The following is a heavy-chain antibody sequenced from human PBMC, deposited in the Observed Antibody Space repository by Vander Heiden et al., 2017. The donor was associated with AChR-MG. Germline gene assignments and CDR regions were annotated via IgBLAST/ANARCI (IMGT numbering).Heavy chain of an antibody. D-gene: IGHD4-17*01. CDR1: GYSFNSYW. Sequence: EVQLVQSGAEVKKPGESLKISCKGSGYSFNSYWIGWVRQMPGKGLELMGIIYPGDSDTRYSPSFQGQVTISADKSISTAYLQWSSLKASDTAMYYCARLRAPAKDYGDYDGQTWYYYYMDVWGKGTTVTVSS. CDR3: ARLRAPAKDYGDYDGQTWYYYYMDV. V-gene: IGHV5-51*01. J-gene: IGHJ6*03. CDR2: IYPGDSDT.